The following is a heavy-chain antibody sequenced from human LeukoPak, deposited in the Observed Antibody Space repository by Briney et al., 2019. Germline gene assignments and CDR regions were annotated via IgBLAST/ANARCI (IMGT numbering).Heavy chain of an antibody. CDR3: ASLRRTSSDAFDI. Sequence: QPGGSLRLSCAASGFTFSSYSMNWVRQAPGKGLEWVSYISGSSSTIYYADSVKGRFTISRDNAKNSLYLQMNSLRAEDTAVYYCASLRRTSSDAFDIWGQGTMVTVSS. J-gene: IGHJ3*02. CDR1: GFTFSSYS. CDR2: ISGSSSTI. V-gene: IGHV3-48*01.